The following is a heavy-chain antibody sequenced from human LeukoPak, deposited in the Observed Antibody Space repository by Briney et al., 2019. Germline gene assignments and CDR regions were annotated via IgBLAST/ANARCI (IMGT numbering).Heavy chain of an antibody. Sequence: GGSLRLSCAASGFTVSSNYMNWVRQALGKGLEWVSVLYSAGNTFYADSVKGRFTISRDNSKNTLYLQMNSLGPEDTAVYYCARAREYLAIDYWGQGTLVTVSS. CDR1: GFTVSSNY. CDR3: ARAREYLAIDY. CDR2: LYSAGNT. D-gene: IGHD2/OR15-2a*01. V-gene: IGHV3-66*02. J-gene: IGHJ4*02.